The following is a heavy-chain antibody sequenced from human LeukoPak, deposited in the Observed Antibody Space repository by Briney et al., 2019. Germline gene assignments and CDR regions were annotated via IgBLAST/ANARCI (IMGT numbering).Heavy chain of an antibody. D-gene: IGHD1-26*01. Sequence: SETLSLTCTVSGGSFSGYYWNWIRQPPGKGLEWIGEINHSGSTNYNPSLKSRVTISVDTSKNQFSLKLSSVTAADTAVYYCARVTVGALDYWGQGTLVTVSS. V-gene: IGHV4-34*01. CDR1: GGSFSGYY. J-gene: IGHJ4*02. CDR3: ARVTVGALDY. CDR2: INHSGST.